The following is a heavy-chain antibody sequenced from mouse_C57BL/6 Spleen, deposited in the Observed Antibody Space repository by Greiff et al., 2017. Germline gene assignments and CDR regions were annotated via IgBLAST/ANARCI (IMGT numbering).Heavy chain of an antibody. Sequence: QVQLQQPGAELVRPGTSVQLSCKASGYTFTSYWMHWVKQRPGQGLEWIGVIDPSDSYTNYNQKFKGKATLTVDTSSSTAYMQLSSLTSEDSAVYYCAREATAVFAYWGQGTLVTVSA. D-gene: IGHD4-1*02. V-gene: IGHV1-59*01. CDR3: AREATAVFAY. CDR1: GYTFTSYW. J-gene: IGHJ3*01. CDR2: IDPSDSYT.